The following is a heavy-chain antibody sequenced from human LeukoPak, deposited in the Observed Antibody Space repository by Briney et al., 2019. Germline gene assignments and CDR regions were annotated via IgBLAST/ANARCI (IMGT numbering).Heavy chain of an antibody. V-gene: IGHV1-18*01. Sequence: ASVKVSCKASGYTFTSYGISWVRQAPGQGLEWMGWISAYNGNTNYAQKLQGRVTMTTDTSTSTAYMELRSLRSDDTAVYYCARAPGHIAVAGWRGSYYFDYWGQGTLVTVSS. CDR2: ISAYNGNT. CDR1: GYTFTSYG. D-gene: IGHD6-19*01. J-gene: IGHJ4*02. CDR3: ARAPGHIAVAGWRGSYYFDY.